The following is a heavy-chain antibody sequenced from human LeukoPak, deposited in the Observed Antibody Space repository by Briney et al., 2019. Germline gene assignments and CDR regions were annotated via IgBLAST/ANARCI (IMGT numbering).Heavy chain of an antibody. CDR2: IIPIFGTA. CDR1: GGTFSSYA. J-gene: IGHJ6*02. Sequence: SVKVSCKASGGTFSSYAISWVRQAPGQGLEWMGGIIPIFGTANYAQKFQGRVTVTADESTSTAYMELSSLRSEDTAVYYCARSSRIFGVVPPRRRNYYYYGMDVWGQGTTVTVSS. CDR3: ARSSRIFGVVPPRRRNYYYYGMDV. V-gene: IGHV1-69*13. D-gene: IGHD3-3*01.